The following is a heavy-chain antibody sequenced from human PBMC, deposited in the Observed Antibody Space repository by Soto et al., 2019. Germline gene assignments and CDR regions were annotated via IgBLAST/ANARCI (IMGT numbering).Heavy chain of an antibody. V-gene: IGHV2-5*02. CDR3: AHIDPEIVTVGGHGGFDY. CDR1: GFSLSTSGMC. D-gene: IGHD5-12*01. Sequence: SGPTLVNHTQTLTLTCTFSGFSLSTSGMCVGWIRQPPGKALEWLALIYWDDDKRYSPSLKNRLTITKDTSKNQVVLTMTNVGPVDTATYFCAHIDPEIVTVGGHGGFDYWGQGTLVTVSS. J-gene: IGHJ4*02. CDR2: IYWDDDK.